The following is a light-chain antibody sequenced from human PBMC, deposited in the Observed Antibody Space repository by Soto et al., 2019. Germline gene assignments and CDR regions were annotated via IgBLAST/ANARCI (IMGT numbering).Light chain of an antibody. V-gene: IGKV3-20*01. CDR3: QQYYSPLWT. CDR1: QSVADNH. J-gene: IGKJ1*01. Sequence: EVVLTQSPGTLSLSAGERATLSCRASQSVADNHLAWYQQKPGQAPRLLIYDASTRAAGIPDRFSGSGSGTDFTLTISSLQAEDVAVYYCQQYYSPLWTFGQGTKVQIK. CDR2: DAS.